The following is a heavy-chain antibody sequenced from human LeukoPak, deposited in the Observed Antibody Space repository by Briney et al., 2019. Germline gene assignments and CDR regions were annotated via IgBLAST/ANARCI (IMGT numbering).Heavy chain of an antibody. D-gene: IGHD6-13*01. Sequence: GRFYTTGNTNYNPSLKSRVTISVDKSKNQFSLKLSSVTAADTAVYYCARAGGNSWSFYMDVWGKGTTVTVSS. V-gene: IGHV4-4*07. J-gene: IGHJ6*03. CDR2: FYTTGNT. CDR3: ARAGGNSWSFYMDV.